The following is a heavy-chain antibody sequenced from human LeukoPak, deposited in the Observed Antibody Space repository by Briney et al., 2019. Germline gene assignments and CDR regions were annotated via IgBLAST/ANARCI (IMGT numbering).Heavy chain of an antibody. D-gene: IGHD1-26*01. CDR3: AKDRGMVGASVRAFDY. Sequence: HPGGSLRLSCAASGFTFRNHAMNWVRQAPGKGLQWVSVISGSGETTYYADSVKGRFTISRDNSQNTLYLQMSSLRGEDTALYYCAKDRGMVGASVRAFDYWGPGTLVTVSS. CDR1: GFTFRNHA. CDR2: ISGSGETT. J-gene: IGHJ4*02. V-gene: IGHV3-23*01.